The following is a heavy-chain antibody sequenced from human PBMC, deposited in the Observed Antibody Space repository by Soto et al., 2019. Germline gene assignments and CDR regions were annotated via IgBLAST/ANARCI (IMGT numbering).Heavy chain of an antibody. V-gene: IGHV1-69*01. CDR3: AMGYSSGWYGGHFDY. D-gene: IGHD6-19*01. CDR2: IIPIFGTA. Sequence: QVQLVQSGAEVKKPGSSVKVSCKASGGTFSSYAISWVRQAPGQGLEWMGGIIPIFGTANYAQKFQGRVTITADECTSRAYLELSSLRSEDTAVYYCAMGYSSGWYGGHFDYWGQGTLVTVSS. J-gene: IGHJ4*02. CDR1: GGTFSSYA.